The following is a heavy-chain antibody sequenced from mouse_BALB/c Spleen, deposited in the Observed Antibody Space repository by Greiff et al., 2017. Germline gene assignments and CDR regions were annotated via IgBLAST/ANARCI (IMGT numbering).Heavy chain of an antibody. J-gene: IGHJ4*01. CDR3: ARDYGSSYVGAMDY. CDR2: INPYNDGT. Sequence: EVKLMESGPELVKPGASVKMSCKASGYTFTSYVMHWVKQKPGQGLEWIGYINPYNDGTKYNEKFKGKATLTSDKSSSTAYMELSSLTSEDSAVYYCARDYGSSYVGAMDYWGQGTSVTVSS. V-gene: IGHV1-14*01. CDR1: GYTFTSYV. D-gene: IGHD1-1*01.